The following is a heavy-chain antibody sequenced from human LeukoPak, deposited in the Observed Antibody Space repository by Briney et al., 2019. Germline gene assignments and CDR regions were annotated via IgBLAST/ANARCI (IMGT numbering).Heavy chain of an antibody. V-gene: IGHV3-23*01. Sequence: GGSLRLSCAASGFTFSSYAMSWVRQAPGKGLEWVSAISGSGGSTYYADSVKGRFTISRDNSKNTLYQQMNSLRAEDTAVYYCAKDLWGGTEEYYYDSSGYYPGTFDYWGQGTLVTVSS. CDR3: AKDLWGGTEEYYYDSSGYYPGTFDY. D-gene: IGHD3-22*01. J-gene: IGHJ4*02. CDR1: GFTFSSYA. CDR2: ISGSGGST.